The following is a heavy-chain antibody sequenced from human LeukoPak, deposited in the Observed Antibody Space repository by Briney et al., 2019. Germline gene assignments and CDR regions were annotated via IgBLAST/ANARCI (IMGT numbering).Heavy chain of an antibody. CDR2: INPNSGGT. V-gene: IGHV1-2*02. D-gene: IGHD6-19*01. Sequence: ASVKVSRKASGYIFVSYGISWVRQAPGQGLEWMGWINPNSGGTNYAQKFQGRVTMTRDTSISTAYMELSRLRSDDTAVYYCARDPGRWLVGRYYFDYWGQGTLVTVSS. J-gene: IGHJ4*02. CDR3: ARDPGRWLVGRYYFDY. CDR1: GYIFVSYG.